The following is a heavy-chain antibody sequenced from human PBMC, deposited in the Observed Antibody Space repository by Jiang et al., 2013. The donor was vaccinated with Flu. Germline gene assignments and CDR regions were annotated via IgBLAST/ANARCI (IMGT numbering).Heavy chain of an antibody. D-gene: IGHD3-10*01. CDR3: ARPILWFGELSRFDP. V-gene: IGHV4-61*07. J-gene: IGHJ5*02. CDR2: IYYSGST. Sequence: YIYYSGSTNYNPSLKSRVTISVDTSKNQFSLKLSSVTAADTAVYYCARPILWFGELSRFDPWGQGTLVTVSS.